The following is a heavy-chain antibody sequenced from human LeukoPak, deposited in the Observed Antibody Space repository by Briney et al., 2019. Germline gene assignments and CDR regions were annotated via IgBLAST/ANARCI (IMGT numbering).Heavy chain of an antibody. J-gene: IGHJ4*02. V-gene: IGHV3-48*01. CDR1: GFTFDYFS. CDR2: INHTGDTI. Sequence: PGGSLRLSCAASGFTFDYFSRNWVRQAPGKGLEWLLYINHTGDTIYYADSVKGRFTIARDNAKGTMYLQMNGLRAEDTAMYYCARDVGYCGSTGCIRWHDYWGQGTLVTVSS. D-gene: IGHD2-2*01. CDR3: ARDVGYCGSTGCIRWHDY.